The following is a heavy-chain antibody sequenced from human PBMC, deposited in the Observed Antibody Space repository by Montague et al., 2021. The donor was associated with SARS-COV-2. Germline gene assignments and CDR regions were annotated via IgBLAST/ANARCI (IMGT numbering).Heavy chain of an antibody. CDR2: ISSSGSTI. D-gene: IGHD3-3*01. J-gene: IGHJ4*02. CDR3: ARRDFWSGYYSDY. CDR1: GFTFSDYY. V-gene: IGHV3-11*01. Sequence: SLRLSCAASGFTFSDYYMSWIRQAPGKGLEWVSYISSSGSTIYYADSVKGRFTISRDNAKNSLYLQMNSLRAEDTAVYYCARRDFWSGYYSDYWGQGTLVTVSS.